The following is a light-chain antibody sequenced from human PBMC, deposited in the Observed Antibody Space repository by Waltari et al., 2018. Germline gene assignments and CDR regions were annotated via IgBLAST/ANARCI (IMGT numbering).Light chain of an antibody. CDR1: QSVSRA. Sequence: EIVLTQSPGTLSLSLGERATVSCRSSQSVSRALAWYHQKPGQAPRLLIYGASTRATGIADRFSGSGSGTDFSLTISRLEPDDFAIYYCQHYLRLPVTFGQGTTVEI. CDR2: GAS. CDR3: QHYLRLPVT. J-gene: IGKJ1*01. V-gene: IGKV3-20*01.